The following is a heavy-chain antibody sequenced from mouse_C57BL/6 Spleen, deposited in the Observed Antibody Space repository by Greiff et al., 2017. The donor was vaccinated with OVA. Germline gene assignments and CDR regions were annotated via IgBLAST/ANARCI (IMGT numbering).Heavy chain of an antibody. CDR2: IWSGGST. CDR3: ARNRGDGSAWFAY. J-gene: IGHJ3*01. D-gene: IGHD2-3*01. Sequence: VQRVESGPGLVQPSQSLSITCTVSGFSLTSYGVHWVRQSPGKGLEWLGVIWSGGSTDYNAAFISRLSISKDNSKSQVFFKMNSLQADDTAIYYCARNRGDGSAWFAYWGQGTLVTVSA. CDR1: GFSLTSYG. V-gene: IGHV2-2*01.